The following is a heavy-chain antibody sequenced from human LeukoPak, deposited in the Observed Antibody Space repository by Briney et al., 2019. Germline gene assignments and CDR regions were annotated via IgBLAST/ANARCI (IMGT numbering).Heavy chain of an antibody. CDR3: ARDSAAARLIY. V-gene: IGHV4-30-2*01. Sequence: SQTLSPTCAVSGGSISSGGYSWSWIRQPPGKGLEWIGYIYHSGSTYYNPSLKSRVTISVDRSKNQFSLKLSSVTAADTAVYYCARDSAAARLIYWGQGTLVTVSS. D-gene: IGHD6-6*01. J-gene: IGHJ4*02. CDR2: IYHSGST. CDR1: GGSISSGGYS.